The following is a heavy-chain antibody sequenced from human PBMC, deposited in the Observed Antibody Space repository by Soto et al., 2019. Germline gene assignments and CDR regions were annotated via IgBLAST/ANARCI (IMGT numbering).Heavy chain of an antibody. CDR3: AKASGRVHYGMHV. D-gene: IGHD3-10*01. CDR2: IRGSGGGT. J-gene: IGHJ6*02. Sequence: VGSLRLACAASGFPFSMFAMNWVRQAPGKGLEWVSGIRGSGGGTYYADSVKGRFTISRDDSRNMLYLEMNTLRGEDTAVYYCAKASGRVHYGMHVWGQGTTVTVSS. V-gene: IGHV3-23*01. CDR1: GFPFSMFA.